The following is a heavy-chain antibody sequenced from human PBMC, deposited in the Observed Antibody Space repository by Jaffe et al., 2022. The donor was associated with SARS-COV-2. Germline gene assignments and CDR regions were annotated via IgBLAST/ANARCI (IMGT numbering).Heavy chain of an antibody. CDR1: GYTFTSYD. CDR2: MNPNSGNT. V-gene: IGHV1-8*01. CDR3: ARSRSPQEAAPPDY. J-gene: IGHJ4*02. Sequence: QVQLVQSGAEVKKPGASVKVSCKASGYTFTSYDINWVRQATGQGLEWMGWMNPNSGNTGYAQKFQGRVTMTRNTSISTAYMELSSLRSEDTAVYYCARSRSPQEAAPPDYWGQGTLVTVSS. D-gene: IGHD6-6*01.